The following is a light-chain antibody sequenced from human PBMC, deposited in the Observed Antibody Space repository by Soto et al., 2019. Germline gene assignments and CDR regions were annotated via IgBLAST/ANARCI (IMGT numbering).Light chain of an antibody. CDR1: SSDVGKYDR. J-gene: IGLJ1*01. CDR3: SSYTSTSRYV. Sequence: ALTQPPSVSGSPGQSVTISCTGTSSDVGKYDRVSWYQQPPGTAPKLIIYEVTNRPSGVPARFSGSKSGNTASLTISGLQAEDEADYYCSSYTSTSRYVFGAGTKVTVL. CDR2: EVT. V-gene: IGLV2-18*02.